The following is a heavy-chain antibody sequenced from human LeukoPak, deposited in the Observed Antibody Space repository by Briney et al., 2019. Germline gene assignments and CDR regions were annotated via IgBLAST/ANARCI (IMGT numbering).Heavy chain of an antibody. Sequence: KSGGSLRLSCAASGFTFSNAWMSWVRQAPGKGPEWVGRIKSKTDGGTTDYAAPVKGRFTISRDDSENTLYLQMNSLKTDDTAVYYCTIDARLSWSLPWGQGTLVTVS. D-gene: IGHD6-13*01. V-gene: IGHV3-15*01. J-gene: IGHJ4*02. CDR3: TIDARLSWSLP. CDR2: IKSKTDGGTT. CDR1: GFTFSNAW.